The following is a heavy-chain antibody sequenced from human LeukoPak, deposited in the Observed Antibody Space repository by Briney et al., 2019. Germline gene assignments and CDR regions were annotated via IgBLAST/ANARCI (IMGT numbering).Heavy chain of an antibody. CDR1: GFIFSSYA. CDR2: ISYGGSNK. J-gene: IGHJ4*02. CDR3: AREGYSSSSFDY. V-gene: IGHV3-30*01. Sequence: GGSLRLSCAASGFIFSSYAMHWVRQAPGKGLEWVAVISYGGSNKYYADSVKGRFTISRDNSKNTLYLQMNSLRAEDTAVYYCAREGYSSSSFDYWGQGTLVTVSS. D-gene: IGHD6-6*01.